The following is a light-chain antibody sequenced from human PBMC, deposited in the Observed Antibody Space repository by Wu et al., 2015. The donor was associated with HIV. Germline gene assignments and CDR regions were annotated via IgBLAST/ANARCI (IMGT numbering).Light chain of an antibody. CDR3: QQYNNWWT. CDR2: AAS. V-gene: IGKV3-15*01. J-gene: IGKJ1*01. Sequence: EIVMTQSPATLSVSPGGRATLSCRASQNANNDLAWYQQKPGQAPRLLIYAASTRATGIPVRFSGGGSGTEFTLTISSLQSEDFAIYYCQQYNNWWTFGQGTKVDVK. CDR1: QNANND.